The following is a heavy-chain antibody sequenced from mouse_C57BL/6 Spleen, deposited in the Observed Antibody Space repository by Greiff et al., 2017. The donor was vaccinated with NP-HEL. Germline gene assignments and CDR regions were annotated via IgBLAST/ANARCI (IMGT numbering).Heavy chain of an antibody. D-gene: IGHD1-1*01. V-gene: IGHV5-17*01. CDR3: ARHGSKAWFAY. Sequence: EVQLVESGGGLVKPGGSLKLSCAASGFTFSDYGMHWVRQAPEKGLEWVAYISSGSSTNYYADTVKGRFTISRDNAKNTMFLQMTSLRSEDTAMYYCARHGSKAWFAYWGQGTLVTVSA. CDR1: GFTFSDYG. J-gene: IGHJ3*01. CDR2: ISSGSSTN.